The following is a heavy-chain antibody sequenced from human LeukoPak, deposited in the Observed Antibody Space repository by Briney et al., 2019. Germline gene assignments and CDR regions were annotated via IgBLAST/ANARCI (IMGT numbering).Heavy chain of an antibody. CDR1: GFTVSSNY. Sequence: GGSLRLSCAASGFTVSSNYMSWVRQAPGKGLEWVSGLNWNGGDTAYADSVKGRFTISRDNAKNSLYLQMNSLRAEDTALYHCTRAGEEVAFDIWGQGTMVTVSS. CDR2: LNWNGGDT. D-gene: IGHD1-14*01. V-gene: IGHV3-20*01. J-gene: IGHJ3*02. CDR3: TRAGEEVAFDI.